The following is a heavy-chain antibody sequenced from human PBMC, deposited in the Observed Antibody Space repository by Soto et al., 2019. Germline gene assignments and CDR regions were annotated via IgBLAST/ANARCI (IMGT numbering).Heavy chain of an antibody. CDR2: VFYTGTT. V-gene: IGHV4-39*01. Sequence: QLQLQGSGPGLVKPSETLSLTCTVSGGSITSRNHYWGWIRQPPGKGLEWIGSVFYTGTTYYNPSLKSRVTISGDPSQNQFSLKLNSVTAADTAVYYCGTARNGDNHRFDPWGQGSQVTVSS. D-gene: IGHD4-17*01. J-gene: IGHJ5*02. CDR1: GGSITSRNHY. CDR3: GTARNGDNHRFDP.